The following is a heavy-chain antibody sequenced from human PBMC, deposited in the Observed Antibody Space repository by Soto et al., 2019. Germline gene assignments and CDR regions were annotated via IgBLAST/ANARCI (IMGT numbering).Heavy chain of an antibody. J-gene: IGHJ4*02. V-gene: IGHV4-4*07. CDR1: GGSINSYY. D-gene: IGHD3-22*01. CDR2: IYISGST. CDR3: ARAPRYYYDSSGYYYDY. Sequence: PSDTLSLTCTVSGGSINSYYWYWIRQPAGKGLEWIGRIYISGSTNYNPSLKSRVTMSIDTSKNQFSLKLSSVTAADTAVYYCARAPRYYYDSSGYYYDYWGQGTLVTVSS.